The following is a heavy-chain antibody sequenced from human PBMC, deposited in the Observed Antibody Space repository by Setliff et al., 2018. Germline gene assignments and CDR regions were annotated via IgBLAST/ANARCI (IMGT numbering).Heavy chain of an antibody. V-gene: IGHV3-21*01. Sequence: LRLSCAASGFTFSSYSMNWVRQAPGKGLEWVSSISSSSSYIYYADSVKGRFTISRDNAENSLYLQMNSLRAEDTAVYYCARAPSTRGYSGYDSWGQGTLVTVSS. CDR1: GFTFSSYS. J-gene: IGHJ5*02. D-gene: IGHD5-12*01. CDR2: ISSSSSYI. CDR3: ARAPSTRGYSGYDS.